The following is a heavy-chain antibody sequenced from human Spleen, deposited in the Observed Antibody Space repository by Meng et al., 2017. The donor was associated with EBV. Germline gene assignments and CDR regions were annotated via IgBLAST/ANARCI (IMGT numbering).Heavy chain of an antibody. CDR3: ATGWGKADY. CDR1: GDSFSAYY. J-gene: IGHJ4*02. CDR2: VIHSGNT. V-gene: IGHV4-34*12. Sequence: QVPLQQWGAGLVKPSETLSLTCTVYGDSFSAYYWRWIRQPPGRGLEWIGDVIHSGNTSYSPSLKSRVTISVDTSKRQFSLKLRSMTAADTAVYYCATGWGKADYWGQGTLVTVSS. D-gene: IGHD3-16*01.